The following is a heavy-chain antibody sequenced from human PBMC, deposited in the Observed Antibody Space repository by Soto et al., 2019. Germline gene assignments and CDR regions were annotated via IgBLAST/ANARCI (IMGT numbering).Heavy chain of an antibody. J-gene: IGHJ5*02. CDR1: GGTFRGYA. V-gene: IGHV1-69*12. Sequence: QVQLVQSGAEVKKPGSSVKVSCKASGGTFRGYAISWVRQAAGQGLEWMGGSIHIFGTENYAQKFQGKVTITEDESTSTAYMELSSLRSDGPAVYYCARVGAIFGVGCCWVYPWGQGTLVTVSS. D-gene: IGHD3-3*01. CDR2: SIHIFGTE. CDR3: ARVGAIFGVGCCWVYP.